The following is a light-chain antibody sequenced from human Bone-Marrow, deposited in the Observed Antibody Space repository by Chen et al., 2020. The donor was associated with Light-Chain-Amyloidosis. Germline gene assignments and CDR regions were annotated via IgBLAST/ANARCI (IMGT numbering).Light chain of an antibody. CDR1: NIGSTS. J-gene: IGLJ3*02. V-gene: IGLV3-21*02. Sequence: SYVLTHPSSVSVAPGPPATIACGGNNIGSTSVHWYQQTPGQAPLLVVYDDSDRPSRIPERLSGSNSGNTATLTISRVEAGDEADYYCQVWDRSSDRPVFGGGTKLTVL. CDR3: QVWDRSSDRPV. CDR2: DDS.